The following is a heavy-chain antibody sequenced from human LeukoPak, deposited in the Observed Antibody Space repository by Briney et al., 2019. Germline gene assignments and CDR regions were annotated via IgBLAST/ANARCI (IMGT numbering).Heavy chain of an antibody. J-gene: IGHJ5*02. CDR2: MNPNSGNT. V-gene: IGHV1-8*01. CDR3: ARCIAAAGTFFGTNNWFDP. D-gene: IGHD6-13*01. Sequence: ASVKVSCKASGYTFTSYDINWVRQATGQGLEWMGWMNPNSGNTGYAQKFQGRVTMTRNTSITTAYMELSSLRSEDTAVYYCARCIAAAGTFFGTNNWFDPWGQGTLVTVSS. CDR1: GYTFTSYD.